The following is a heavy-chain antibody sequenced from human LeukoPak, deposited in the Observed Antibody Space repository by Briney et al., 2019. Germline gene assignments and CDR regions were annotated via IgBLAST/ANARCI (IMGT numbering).Heavy chain of an antibody. Sequence: GGSLRLSCAASGFTLSSYEMNWVRPPLGKGLAWVSYISSSGSTIYYAGSVKGRFTISRDNAKNSLYLQMNSLRAEDTAVYYCAELGITMIGGVWGKGTTVTISS. CDR2: ISSSGSTI. D-gene: IGHD3-10*02. J-gene: IGHJ6*04. V-gene: IGHV3-48*03. CDR1: GFTLSSYE. CDR3: AELGITMIGGV.